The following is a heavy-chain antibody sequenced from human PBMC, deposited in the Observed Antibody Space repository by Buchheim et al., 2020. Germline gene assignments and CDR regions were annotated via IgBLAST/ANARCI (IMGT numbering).Heavy chain of an antibody. J-gene: IGHJ4*02. CDR3: ARDYLYGDLYYFDY. CDR1: GFTFSSYG. Sequence: QVQLVESGGGVVQPGRSLRLSCAASGFTFSSYGMHWVRQAPGKGLEWVAVIWYDGSNKYYADSVKGRFTISRDNSKNTLYLQMNRLRAEDTAVYYCARDYLYGDLYYFDYWGQGTL. CDR2: IWYDGSNK. D-gene: IGHD4-17*01. V-gene: IGHV3-33*01.